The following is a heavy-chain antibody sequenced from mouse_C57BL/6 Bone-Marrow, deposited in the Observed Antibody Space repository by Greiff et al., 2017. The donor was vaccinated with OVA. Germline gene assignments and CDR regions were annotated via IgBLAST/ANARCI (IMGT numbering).Heavy chain of an antibody. CDR1: GYFITSGYY. CDR3: ARTRSRLLRYLDYFDY. CDR2: ICYDRSY. Sequence: DVHLQESGPGLVKPSQSLSLTCSVTGYFITSGYYLNWIRPFPGNKLEWMGYICYDRSYNFNPSLKNRISITRVTSKNQFFLKLNSVTTDDTATYYCARTRSRLLRYLDYFDYWGQGTTLTVSS. V-gene: IGHV3-6*01. D-gene: IGHD1-1*01. J-gene: IGHJ2*01.